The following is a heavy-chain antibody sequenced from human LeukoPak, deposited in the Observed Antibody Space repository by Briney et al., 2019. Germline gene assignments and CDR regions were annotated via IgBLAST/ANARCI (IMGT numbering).Heavy chain of an antibody. V-gene: IGHV3-74*01. CDR3: ASTTMAIPGDY. D-gene: IGHD5-18*01. CDR2: INTDGSST. Sequence: GGSLRLSCAASGFTFSNYWMHWVRQAPGKGLVWVSRINTDGSSTNYADSVKGRFTISRDNAKNTLYLHMNSLRGEDTAVYYCASTTMAIPGDYWGQGTLVTVSS. J-gene: IGHJ4*02. CDR1: GFTFSNYW.